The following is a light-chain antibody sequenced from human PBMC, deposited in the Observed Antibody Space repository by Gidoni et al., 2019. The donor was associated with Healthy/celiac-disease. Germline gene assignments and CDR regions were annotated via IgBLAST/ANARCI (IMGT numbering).Light chain of an antibody. Sequence: EIVLTHSPATLSLSPGERATLSCRASQSVSSYLAWYQQKHGQAPRLLIYDASNRATGSPARFSGSGSGTEFTLTISSLEPEDFAVYYCQQRSNWPPFTFGPGTKVDIK. CDR2: DAS. J-gene: IGKJ3*01. V-gene: IGKV3-11*01. CDR3: QQRSNWPPFT. CDR1: QSVSSY.